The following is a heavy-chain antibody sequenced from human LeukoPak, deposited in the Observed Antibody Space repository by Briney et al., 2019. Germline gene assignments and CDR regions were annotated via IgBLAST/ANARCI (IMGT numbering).Heavy chain of an antibody. CDR2: IKSKTDGGTT. Sequence: NPGGSLRLSCAASGFTFSNAWMSWVRQAPGKGLEWVGRIKSKTDGGTTDYAAPVKGRFTISRDDSKNTLYLQMNSLKTEDTAVYSCTTDVEIMVRGVIYRFDPWGQGTLVTVSS. CDR1: GFTFSNAW. CDR3: TTDVEIMVRGVIYRFDP. D-gene: IGHD3-10*01. V-gene: IGHV3-15*01. J-gene: IGHJ5*02.